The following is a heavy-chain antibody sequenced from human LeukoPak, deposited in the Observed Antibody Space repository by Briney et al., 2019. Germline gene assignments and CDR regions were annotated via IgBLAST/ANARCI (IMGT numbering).Heavy chain of an antibody. CDR2: ISWNSGSI. J-gene: IGHJ6*02. V-gene: IGHV3-9*01. Sequence: GGSLRLSCAASGFTFDDYAMHWVRQAPWKGLEWVSGISWNSGSIGYADSVKGRFTISRDNAKNSLYLQMNSLRAEDTALYYCAKDISRSSGSTYGMDVWGQGTTVTVSS. CDR3: AKDISRSSGSTYGMDV. CDR1: GFTFDDYA. D-gene: IGHD6-19*01.